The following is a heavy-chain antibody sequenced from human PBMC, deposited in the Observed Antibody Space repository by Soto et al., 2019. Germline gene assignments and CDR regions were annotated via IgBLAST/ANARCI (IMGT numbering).Heavy chain of an antibody. J-gene: IGHJ6*02. D-gene: IGHD3-22*01. CDR1: GGTFSSYA. CDR2: IIPIFGTA. V-gene: IGHV1-69*13. CDR3: AEGYYYDSRGYYPTRGAYYFYGMDV. Sequence: GASVKVSCKASGGTFSSYAISWVRQAPGQGLEWMGGIIPIFGTANYAQKFQGRVTITADESTSTAYMELSSLRSEDTAVYYCAEGYYYDSRGYYPTRGAYYFYGMDVWGQGATVTVSS.